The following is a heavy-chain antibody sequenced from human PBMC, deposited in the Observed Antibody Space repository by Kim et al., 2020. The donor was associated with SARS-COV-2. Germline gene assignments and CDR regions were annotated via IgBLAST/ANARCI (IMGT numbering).Heavy chain of an antibody. J-gene: IGHJ4*02. CDR3: ARGVYGGYVNY. V-gene: IGHV4-34*01. CDR2: INHSGST. Sequence: SETLSLTCAVYGGSFSGYYWSWIRQPPGKGLEWIGEINHSGSTNYNPSLKSRVTISVDTSKNQFSLKLSSVTAADTAVYYCARGVYGGYVNYWGQGTLVTVSS. CDR1: GGSFSGYY. D-gene: IGHD5-12*01.